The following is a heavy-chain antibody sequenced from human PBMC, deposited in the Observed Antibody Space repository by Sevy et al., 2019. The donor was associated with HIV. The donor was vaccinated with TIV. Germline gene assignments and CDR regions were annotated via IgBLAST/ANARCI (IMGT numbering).Heavy chain of an antibody. CDR1: GFAFNTFG. CDR2: ISFDENIE. CDR3: ARDRYCSTSRCYNWIDP. Sequence: VGSLRLSCAASGFAFNTFGMHWVRRAPGKGLEWVAFISFDENIEYYADSVKGRFTISRDNSKNMLYLQMNSLRAEDTAMYYCARDRYCSTSRCYNWIDPWGQGTLVTVSS. D-gene: IGHD2-2*01. J-gene: IGHJ5*02. V-gene: IGHV3-33*01.